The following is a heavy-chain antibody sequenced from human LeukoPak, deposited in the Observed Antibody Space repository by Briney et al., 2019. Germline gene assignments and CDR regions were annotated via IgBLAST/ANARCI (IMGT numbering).Heavy chain of an antibody. CDR1: GGSISSYY. CDR2: IYYSGST. J-gene: IGHJ4*02. D-gene: IGHD3-16*01. Sequence: SETLSLTCTVSGGSISSYYWSWIRQPPGKGLEWIGYIYYSGSTNYNPSLKSRVTISVDTSKNQFSLKLSSVPAADTAVYYCARTYPLGETDYWGQGTRAPVSS. CDR3: ARTYPLGETDY. V-gene: IGHV4-59*01.